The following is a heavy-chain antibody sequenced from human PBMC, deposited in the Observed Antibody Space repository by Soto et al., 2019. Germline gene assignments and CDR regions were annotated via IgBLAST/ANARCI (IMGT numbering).Heavy chain of an antibody. CDR1: GFTVSSDY. V-gene: IGHV3-53*01. CDR2: IDSGGST. J-gene: IGHJ4*02. CDR3: XXXXXXXX. Sequence: EVQLVESGGGLIQPGGSLRLSCAAAGFTVSSDYMTWVRQAPGKGLEWVSVIDSGGSTYYTDSVKGRFTISRDNSKNXXXXXXXXXXXXXXXXXXXXXXXXXXXGGQGTLVTVSS.